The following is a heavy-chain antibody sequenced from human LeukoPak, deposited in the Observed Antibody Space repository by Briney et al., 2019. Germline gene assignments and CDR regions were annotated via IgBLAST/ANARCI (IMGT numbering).Heavy chain of an antibody. D-gene: IGHD3-10*01. J-gene: IGHJ5*01. Sequence: GGSLRLSCAASGFTFSDYYMSWIRQASGKGLEWVSYISSSGSTIYYADSVKGRFTISRDNAKNSLYLQMNSLRAEDTAVYYCAREPVRKRWFDSWGQGTLVTVSS. CDR1: GFTFSDYY. CDR2: ISSSGSTI. V-gene: IGHV3-11*01. CDR3: AREPVRKRWFDS.